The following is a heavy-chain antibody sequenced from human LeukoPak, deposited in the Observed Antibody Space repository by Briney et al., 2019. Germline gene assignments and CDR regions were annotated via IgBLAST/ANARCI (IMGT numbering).Heavy chain of an antibody. D-gene: IGHD6-13*01. CDR1: GFNVSTKY. Sequence: PGGSLRIYCAASGFNVSTKYVNWVRQAPGQGLEWVSVIYSGGTTYYADSVKGRFTISRDNSKNTLYLQMNSLRAEDAAVYYCTTVLSSNRYNLCDYWGQGTLVTVSS. CDR3: TTVLSSNRYNLCDY. J-gene: IGHJ4*02. V-gene: IGHV3-66*01. CDR2: IYSGGTT.